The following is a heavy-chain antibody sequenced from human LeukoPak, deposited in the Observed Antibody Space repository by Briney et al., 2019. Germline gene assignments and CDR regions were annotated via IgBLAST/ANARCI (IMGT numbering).Heavy chain of an antibody. V-gene: IGHV4-59*01. Sequence: SETLCLTCTVSGGSISSYYWSWIRQPPGKGLKWIGYIYYSGSTNYNPSLKSRVTISIDTSKNQFSLKLSSVTAADTAVYYCARGNRVGYCSGGSCYKLNWFDPWGQGTLVTVSS. CDR2: IYYSGST. CDR1: GGSISSYY. J-gene: IGHJ5*02. CDR3: ARGNRVGYCSGGSCYKLNWFDP. D-gene: IGHD2-15*01.